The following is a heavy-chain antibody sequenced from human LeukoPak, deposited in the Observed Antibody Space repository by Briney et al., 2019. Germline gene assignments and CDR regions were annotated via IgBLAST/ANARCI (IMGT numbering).Heavy chain of an antibody. V-gene: IGHV4-59*01. CDR3: ARGEFYYGSGSYYGFDY. D-gene: IGHD3-10*01. CDR2: MYYSGST. J-gene: IGHJ4*02. Sequence: PSETLSLTCTVSGGSISSYYWSWIRQPPGKGLEWIGYMYYSGSTNYNPSLKSRVTISVDTSKNQFSLKLSSVTAADTAVYYCARGEFYYGSGSYYGFDYWGQGTLVTVSS. CDR1: GGSISSYY.